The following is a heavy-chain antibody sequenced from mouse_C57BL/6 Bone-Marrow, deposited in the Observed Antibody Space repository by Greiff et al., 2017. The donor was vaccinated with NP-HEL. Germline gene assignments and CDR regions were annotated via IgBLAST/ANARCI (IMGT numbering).Heavy chain of an antibody. CDR3: ARGGREDYFDY. Sequence: QVHVKQSGAELARPGASVKLSCKASGYTFTSYGISWVKQRTGQGLEWIGEIYPRSGNTYYNEKFKGKATLTADKSSSTAYMELCSLTSEDSAVYFCARGGREDYFDYWGQGTTLTVSS. CDR1: GYTFTSYG. J-gene: IGHJ2*01. V-gene: IGHV1-81*01. CDR2: IYPRSGNT.